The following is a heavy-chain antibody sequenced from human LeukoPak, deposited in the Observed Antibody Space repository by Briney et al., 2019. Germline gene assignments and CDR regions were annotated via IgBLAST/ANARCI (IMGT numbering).Heavy chain of an antibody. CDR1: GGSFSSSSYY. CDR3: ASAKPFKSWFDP. Sequence: SETLSLTCAVYGGSFSSSSYYWGWIRQPPGKGLEWIGSIYYSGSTYFNPSLKSRVTISVDTSKNQFSLKLSSVTAADTAVYYCASAKPFKSWFDPWGQGTLVTVSS. CDR2: IYYSGST. D-gene: IGHD1-14*01. J-gene: IGHJ5*02. V-gene: IGHV4-39*01.